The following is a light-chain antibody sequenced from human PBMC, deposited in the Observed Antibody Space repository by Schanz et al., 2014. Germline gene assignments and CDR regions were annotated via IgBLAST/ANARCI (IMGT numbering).Light chain of an antibody. V-gene: IGKV3D-15*01. Sequence: DIVMTQSPATLSVSPGERATLSCRASQSVNSNLAWYQQKPGQAPRLLIYGASTRATGIPVRFSGSGSGTEFTLTISSLQSEDFAVYYCQQYNTWPRTFGQGTKVEIK. J-gene: IGKJ1*01. CDR3: QQYNTWPRT. CDR1: QSVNSN. CDR2: GAS.